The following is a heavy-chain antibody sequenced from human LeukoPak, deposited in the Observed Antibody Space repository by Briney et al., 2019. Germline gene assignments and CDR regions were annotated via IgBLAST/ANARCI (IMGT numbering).Heavy chain of an antibody. CDR3: ARAGVLWFGESKFDY. CDR1: GFTFSNYR. Sequence: GGSLRLSCAASGFTFSNYRMNWVRQAPGKGLEWVSSIISSSTYIYYADSVKGRFTISRDNAKNSLYLQMNSLRAEDTAVYYCARAGVLWFGESKFDYWGQGTQVTVSS. V-gene: IGHV3-21*01. CDR2: IISSSTYI. J-gene: IGHJ4*02. D-gene: IGHD3-10*01.